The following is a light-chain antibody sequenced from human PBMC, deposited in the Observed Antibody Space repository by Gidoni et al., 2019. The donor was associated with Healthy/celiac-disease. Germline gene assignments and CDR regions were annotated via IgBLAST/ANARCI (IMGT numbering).Light chain of an antibody. CDR1: QDISNY. CDR3: QQYDNLLGMYT. Sequence: DIQMTQSPSSLSASVGDRVTITCQASQDISNYLNWYQQKPGKAPKLLIYDASNLETGVPSRFSGSGSGTDFTFTISSLQPEDIATYYCQQYDNLLGMYTFXXXTKLEIK. J-gene: IGKJ2*01. V-gene: IGKV1-33*01. CDR2: DAS.